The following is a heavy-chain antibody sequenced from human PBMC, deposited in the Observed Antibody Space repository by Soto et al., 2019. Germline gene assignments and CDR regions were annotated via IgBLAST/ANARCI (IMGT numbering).Heavy chain of an antibody. D-gene: IGHD6-13*01. Sequence: GGSLSLSCAASGFTFDDYGMSWVRQAPGKGLEWVSGINWNGGSTGYADSVKGRFTISRDNAKNSLYLQMNSLRAEDTALYYCARIRSGYSSSWYSIRVLDYWGQGTLVTVSS. CDR2: INWNGGST. J-gene: IGHJ4*02. CDR3: ARIRSGYSSSWYSIRVLDY. V-gene: IGHV3-20*04. CDR1: GFTFDDYG.